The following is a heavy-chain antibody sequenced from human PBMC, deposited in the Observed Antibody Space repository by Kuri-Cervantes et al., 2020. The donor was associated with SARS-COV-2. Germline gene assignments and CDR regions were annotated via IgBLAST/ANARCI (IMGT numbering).Heavy chain of an antibody. CDR1: GFTFSSYA. D-gene: IGHD3-3*01. CDR3: ATGVNHGGLTIFGVVIPPFDY. V-gene: IGHV3-48*03. CDR2: ISSSGSTI. Sequence: GGSLRLSCAASGFTFSSYAMSWVRQAPGKGLEWVSYISSSGSTIYYADSVKGRFTISRDNAKNSLYLQMNSLRAEDTAVYYCATGVNHGGLTIFGVVIPPFDYWGQGTLVTVSS. J-gene: IGHJ4*02.